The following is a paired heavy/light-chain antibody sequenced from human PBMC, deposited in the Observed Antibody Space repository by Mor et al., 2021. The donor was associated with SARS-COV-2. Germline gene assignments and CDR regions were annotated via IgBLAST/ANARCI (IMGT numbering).Light chain of an antibody. CDR3: LKYSNYIGM. J-gene: IGKJ1*01. CDR2: EAS. CDR1: ESISTW. Sequence: DIQMTQSPSTLSASVGDRVTITCRASESISTWLAWYQQKPGNVPKVLIYEASRLASGVPSRFSGSGSGTEFTLTISGLQPDDFATYYCLKYSNYIGMFGQGTKVEIK. V-gene: IGKV1-5*03.
Heavy chain of an antibody. V-gene: IGHV2-70*17. D-gene: IGHD2-2*02. CDR3: ARIPAYCRTPGCYTGDY. CDR2: IDWDDDK. Sequence: QVTLRESGPALVKPTQTLTLTCTFSGFSLTTTAVCVSWIRQPPGKALEWLARIDWDDDKFYSASLKTRLTISKDTSKNQVFLTMTNMDPVDTATYYCARIPAYCRTPGCYTGDYWGRGTLVTVSS. CDR1: GFSLTTTAVC. J-gene: IGHJ4*02.